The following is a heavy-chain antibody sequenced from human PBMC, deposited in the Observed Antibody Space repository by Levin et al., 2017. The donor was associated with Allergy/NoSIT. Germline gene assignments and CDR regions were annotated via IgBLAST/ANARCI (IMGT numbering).Heavy chain of an antibody. CDR2: IYYSGST. CDR3: ARLIAVAGHFDY. CDR1: GGSISSYY. J-gene: IGHJ4*02. V-gene: IGHV4-59*08. D-gene: IGHD6-19*01. Sequence: SETLSLTCTVSGGSISSYYWSWIRQPPGKGLEWFGYIYYSGSTNYNPSLKSRVTISVDTSKNQFSLKLSSVTAADTAVYYCARLIAVAGHFDYWGQGTLVTVSS.